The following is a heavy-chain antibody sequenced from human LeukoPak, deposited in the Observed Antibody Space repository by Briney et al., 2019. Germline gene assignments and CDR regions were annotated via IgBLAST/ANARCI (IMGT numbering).Heavy chain of an antibody. CDR2: IFASGSTT. J-gene: IGHJ4*02. D-gene: IGHD7-27*01. CDR3: AKGLGFDY. V-gene: IGHV3-23*05. Sequence: GGSLRLSCAASGFTFSGYAMNWVRQAPGKGLEWVSLIFASGSTTKYADSVKGRFTISRDNSKNTLYLQMNSLRAEDTAVYYCAKGLGFDYWGQGTLVTVSS. CDR1: GFTFSGYA.